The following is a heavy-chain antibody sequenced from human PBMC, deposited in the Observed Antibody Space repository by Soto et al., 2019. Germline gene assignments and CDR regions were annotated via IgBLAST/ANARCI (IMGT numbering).Heavy chain of an antibody. V-gene: IGHV3-7*01. Sequence: EVQLVESGGGLVQPGGSLRLSCAASGFTFSSYWMTWVRQAPGKGLEWVANIKQDGSEKYYVDSVKGRFTISRDNAKNSLYLQMNSLRAEDPAVYYCARDQTIFGEVIDSDTFDIWGQGTMLTVSS. D-gene: IGHD3-3*01. CDR3: ARDQTIFGEVIDSDTFDI. J-gene: IGHJ3*02. CDR1: GFTFSSYW. CDR2: IKQDGSEK.